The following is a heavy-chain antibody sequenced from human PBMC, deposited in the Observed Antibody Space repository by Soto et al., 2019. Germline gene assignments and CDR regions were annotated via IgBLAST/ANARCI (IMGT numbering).Heavy chain of an antibody. Sequence: QVQLQESGPGLVKPSQTLSLTCTVSGGPISSGGYYWSWIRQHPGKGLEWIGYIYYSGSTYYNPSLKSRVTISVDTSKNQFSLKLSSVTAADTAVYYCARGAVAALMSWFDPWGPGTLVTVSS. J-gene: IGHJ5*02. V-gene: IGHV4-31*03. CDR3: ARGAVAALMSWFDP. D-gene: IGHD6-19*01. CDR2: IYYSGST. CDR1: GGPISSGGYY.